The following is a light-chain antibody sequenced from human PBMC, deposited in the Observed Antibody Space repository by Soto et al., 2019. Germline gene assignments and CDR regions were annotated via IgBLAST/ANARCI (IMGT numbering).Light chain of an antibody. CDR3: QQYNSYPWT. CDR2: KTS. Sequence: GDIVTITCRASQTISSLLAWYQQKPGKAPKLLMYKTSSLESGVPSRFSGSRSGTEFTLTISSLQPDDFATYFCQQYNSYPWTFGQGTKVDIK. V-gene: IGKV1-5*03. J-gene: IGKJ1*01. CDR1: QTISSL.